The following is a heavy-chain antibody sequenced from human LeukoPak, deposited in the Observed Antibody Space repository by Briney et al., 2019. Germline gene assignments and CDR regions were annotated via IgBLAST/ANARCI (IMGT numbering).Heavy chain of an antibody. CDR3: ARERGSGWYKEGIFDY. V-gene: IGHV3-48*03. D-gene: IGHD6-19*01. Sequence: PGGSLRLSCAASGFTFSSYEMNWVRQASGKGLEWVSYISSSGSTIYYADSVKGRFTISRDNAKNSLYLQMNSLRAEDTAVYYCARERGSGWYKEGIFDYWGQGTLVTVSS. CDR2: ISSSGSTI. CDR1: GFTFSSYE. J-gene: IGHJ4*02.